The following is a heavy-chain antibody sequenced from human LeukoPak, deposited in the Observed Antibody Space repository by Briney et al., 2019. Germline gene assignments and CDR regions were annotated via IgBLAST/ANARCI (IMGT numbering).Heavy chain of an antibody. CDR2: ISSSGCTI. V-gene: IGHV3-48*03. CDR3: ARDHPVAGFDY. Sequence: GGSLRLSCAASGFTFSSYEMNWVRQAPGKGLEWVSYISSSGCTIYYADSVKGRFTISRDNAKNSLYLQMNSLRAEDTAVYYCARDHPVAGFDYWGQGTLVTVSS. CDR1: GFTFSSYE. D-gene: IGHD6-19*01. J-gene: IGHJ4*02.